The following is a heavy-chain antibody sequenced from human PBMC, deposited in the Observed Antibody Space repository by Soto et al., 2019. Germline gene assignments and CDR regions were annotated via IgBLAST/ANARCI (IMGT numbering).Heavy chain of an antibody. V-gene: IGHV4-31*03. D-gene: IGHD3-16*02. J-gene: IGHJ4*02. CDR3: ARTTMITSGGIIIGFVY. CDR2: IDYSGST. CDR1: GASISSVVSS. Sequence: QVQLQESGPGLVKPSQTRSLPCTFSGASISSVVSSWTWIPRPPGKGLEWIGYIDYSGSTYYNPSLKSRVTISVDTSKNQFSLKLSSVVAADTAVYYCARTTMITSGGIIIGFVYWGQGTLVTVSS.